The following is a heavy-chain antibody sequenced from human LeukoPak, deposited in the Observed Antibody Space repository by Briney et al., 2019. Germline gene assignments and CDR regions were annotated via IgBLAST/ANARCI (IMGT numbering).Heavy chain of an antibody. CDR1: GYTLTELS. CDR3: ATLVFGVVTTSGMDV. CDR2: FDPEDGET. J-gene: IGHJ6*02. Sequence: ASVKLSCKVSGYTLTELSMHWVRQAPGKGLEWMGGFDPEDGETIYAQKFQGRVTMTEDTSTDTAYMELSSLRSEDTAVYYCATLVFGVVTTSGMDVWGQGTTVTAS. V-gene: IGHV1-24*01. D-gene: IGHD3-3*01.